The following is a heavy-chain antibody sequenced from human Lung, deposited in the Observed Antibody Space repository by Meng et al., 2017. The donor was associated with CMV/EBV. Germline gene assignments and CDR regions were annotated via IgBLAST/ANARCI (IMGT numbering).Heavy chain of an antibody. CDR2: VSHDGTNE. CDR1: TFTFSSFI. D-gene: IGHD2-2*01. V-gene: IGHV3-30*03. J-gene: IGHJ6*02. CDR3: ATDGSRSPYYSYGMDV. Sequence: SCAASTFTFSSFIIHWVRQAPGRGLELVTVVSHDGTNEYYADSVNGRFTCSRDNSRRILYLQMNRMGVEDTAVYYCATDGSRSPYYSYGMDVWGQGXTVTVSS.